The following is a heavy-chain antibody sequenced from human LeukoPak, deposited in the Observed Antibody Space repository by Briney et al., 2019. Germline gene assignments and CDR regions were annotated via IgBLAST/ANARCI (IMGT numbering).Heavy chain of an antibody. J-gene: IGHJ4*02. CDR1: GFTFSSYA. V-gene: IGHV3-23*01. CDR2: ISGSGGST. Sequence: GGSLRLSCAASGFTFSSYAMSWVRQAPGKGLEWVSAISGSGGSTYYADSVKGRFTISRDNSKNTLYMQMNSLRAEDTAVYYCASVDTAMVTFDYWGQGTLVTVSS. D-gene: IGHD5-18*01. CDR3: ASVDTAMVTFDY.